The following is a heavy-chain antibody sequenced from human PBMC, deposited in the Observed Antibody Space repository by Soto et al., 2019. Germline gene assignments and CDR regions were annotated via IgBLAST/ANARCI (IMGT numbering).Heavy chain of an antibody. J-gene: IGHJ4*02. V-gene: IGHV4-4*02. CDR3: ASRGSSGPF. D-gene: IGHD3-22*01. Sequence: SENLSLTCAVSGGSITNTDWWTWVRQPPGMGLEWVGDISLSGNTNYNPSLEGRAAISLDKSRNQFSLILNSVTAADTAVYYCASRGSSGPFWGQGTLVTVSS. CDR2: ISLSGNT. CDR1: GGSITNTDW.